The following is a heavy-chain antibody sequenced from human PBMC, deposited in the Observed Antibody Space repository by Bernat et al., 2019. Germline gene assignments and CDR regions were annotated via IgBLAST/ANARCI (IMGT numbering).Heavy chain of an antibody. CDR2: IKSKTDGGTT. D-gene: IGHD1-26*01. J-gene: IGHJ4*02. V-gene: IGHV3-15*07. Sequence: EVQLVESGGGLVKPGGSLGLSFAASGFIFITAGRNWAGQPPGKGLGWVGRIKSKTDGGTTDYAAPVKGRFTISRDDSKNTLYLQMNSLKTEDTAVYYCTTKGGSYYDFDYWGQGTLVTVSS. CDR3: TTKGGSYYDFDY. CDR1: GFIFITAG.